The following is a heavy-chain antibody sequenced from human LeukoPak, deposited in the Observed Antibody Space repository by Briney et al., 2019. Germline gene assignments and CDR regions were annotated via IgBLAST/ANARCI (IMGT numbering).Heavy chain of an antibody. CDR3: AKERALGELNDAFDI. V-gene: IGHV3-11*01. D-gene: IGHD3-10*01. CDR1: GFTFSDYY. Sequence: GGSLRLSCAASGFTFSDYYMSWIRQVPGKGLEWVSYISSSGSTIYYADSVKGRFTISRDNTKNSLYLQMNSLRAEDTALYYCAKERALGELNDAFDIWGLGTMVTVSS. CDR2: ISSSGSTI. J-gene: IGHJ3*02.